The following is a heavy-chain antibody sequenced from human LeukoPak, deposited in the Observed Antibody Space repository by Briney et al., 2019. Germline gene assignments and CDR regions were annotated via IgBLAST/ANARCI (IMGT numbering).Heavy chain of an antibody. CDR2: IYNSRST. CDR1: GGSISSYY. J-gene: IGHJ6*02. CDR3: ARGRKDYYYGMDV. V-gene: IGHV4-59*01. Sequence: NPSETLSLTCTVSGGSISSYYWSWIRQPPGEGLEWIGYIYNSRSTNYNPSLKSRLTISVDTSKNQFSLKLSSVTTADTAVYYCARGRKDYYYGMDVWGQGTTVTVSS.